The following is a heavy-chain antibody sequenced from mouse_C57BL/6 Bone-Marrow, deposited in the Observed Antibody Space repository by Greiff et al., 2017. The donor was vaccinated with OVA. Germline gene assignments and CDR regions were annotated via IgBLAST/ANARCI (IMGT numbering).Heavy chain of an antibody. CDR3: ARRVNYGSFDY. Sequence: QVQLQQSGAELVRPGTSVKVSCKASGYAFTNYLIEWVKQRPGQGLEWIGVINPGSGGTNYNEKFKGKATLTADKSSSTVYMQLSSLTSEDSAVYFCARRVNYGSFDYWGQGTTLTVSS. CDR2: INPGSGGT. D-gene: IGHD1-1*01. V-gene: IGHV1-54*01. J-gene: IGHJ2*01. CDR1: GYAFTNYL.